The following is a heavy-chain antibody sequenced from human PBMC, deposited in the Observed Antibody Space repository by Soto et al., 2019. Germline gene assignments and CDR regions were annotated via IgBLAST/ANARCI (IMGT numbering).Heavy chain of an antibody. CDR3: TTGRYSDNGNSYFSLLV. CDR1: GXTFTNAC. V-gene: IGHV3-15*01. D-gene: IGHD3-22*01. CDR2: IKSKTDGGTT. Sequence: GSLRLSCTGSGXTFTNACMSWVRQAPGKGLEWVGRIKSKTDGGTTDYAAPLKGRFTISRDDSKNTLYLRMNSLENEDTAVYYCTTGRYSDNGNSYFSLLVWGHGTLGTVSS. J-gene: IGHJ4*01.